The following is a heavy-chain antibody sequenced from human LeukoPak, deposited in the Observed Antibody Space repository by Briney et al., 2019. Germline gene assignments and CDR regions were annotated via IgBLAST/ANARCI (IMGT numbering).Heavy chain of an antibody. CDR1: GFTFRSYS. CDR2: IGSSSSYI. V-gene: IGHV3-21*01. J-gene: IGHJ4*02. Sequence: GGSLRLSCAASGFTFRSYSMNWVRQAPGKGLEWVSSIGSSSSYIYYADSVKDRFSISRDNAKNSLYLEMNSLRAEDTAVYYCASSGYNSDYFDYWGQGTLVTVSS. CDR3: ASSGYNSDYFDY. D-gene: IGHD5-12*01.